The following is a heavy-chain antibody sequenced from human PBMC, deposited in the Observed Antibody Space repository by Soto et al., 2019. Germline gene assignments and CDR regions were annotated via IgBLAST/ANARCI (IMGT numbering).Heavy chain of an antibody. CDR2: IIPIFGTA. CDR3: ARASALRLGELSPYSFDY. CDR1: GGTFSSYA. Sequence: QVQLVQSGAEVKKPGSSVKVSCKASGGTFSSYAISWVRQAPGQGLEWMGGIIPIFGTAKYAQKFQGRVTITADESTSTAYMELSSLRSEDTAVYYCARASALRLGELSPYSFDYWGQGTLVTVSS. D-gene: IGHD3-16*02. J-gene: IGHJ4*02. V-gene: IGHV1-69*01.